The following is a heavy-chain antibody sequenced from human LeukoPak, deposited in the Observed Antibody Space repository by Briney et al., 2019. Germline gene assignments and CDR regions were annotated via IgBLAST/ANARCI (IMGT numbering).Heavy chain of an antibody. Sequence: LSGGSLRLSCAASGFTFSSYAMHWVRQAPGKGLEWVAVISYDGSNKYYADSVKGRFTISRDNSKNTLYLQMNSLRAEDTAVYYCAKNSGTTGTTEFDPWGQGTLVTVSS. CDR1: GFTFSSYA. J-gene: IGHJ5*02. CDR3: AKNSGTTGTTEFDP. V-gene: IGHV3-30*01. CDR2: ISYDGSNK. D-gene: IGHD1-1*01.